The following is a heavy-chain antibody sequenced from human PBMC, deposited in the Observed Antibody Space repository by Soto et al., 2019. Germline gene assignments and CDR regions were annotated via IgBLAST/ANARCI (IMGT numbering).Heavy chain of an antibody. CDR2: IYYSGST. CDR3: ARDDSCLLVTARGRMDI. Sequence: LSLTCTVSGGSISSGGYYRSWIRQRPGKGLEWIGYIYYSGSTYYNPSLKSRVTISVDTSKNQFSLKLSSVTAADTAVYYCARDDSCLLVTARGRMDICAQRTTVPVS. D-gene: IGHD2-21*02. V-gene: IGHV4-31*03. CDR1: GGSISSGGYY. J-gene: IGHJ6*02.